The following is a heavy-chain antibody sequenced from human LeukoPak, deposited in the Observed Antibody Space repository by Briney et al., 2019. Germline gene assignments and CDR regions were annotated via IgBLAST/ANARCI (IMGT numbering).Heavy chain of an antibody. CDR3: AKDESDYDSSGYPGY. V-gene: IGHV3-9*01. J-gene: IGHJ4*02. CDR2: ISWNSGSI. Sequence: PGGSLRLSCAASGFTFDDYAMHWVRQAPGKGLEWVSGISWNSGSIGYADSVKGRFTISRDNAKNSLYLQMNSLRAEDTAVYYCAKDESDYDSSGYPGYWGQGTLVTVSS. CDR1: GFTFDDYA. D-gene: IGHD3-22*01.